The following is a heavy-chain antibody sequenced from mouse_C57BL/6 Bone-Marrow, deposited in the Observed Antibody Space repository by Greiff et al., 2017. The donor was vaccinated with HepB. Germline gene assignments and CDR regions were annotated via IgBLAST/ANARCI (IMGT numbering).Heavy chain of an antibody. Sequence: EVQLQQSGPVLVKPGASVKMSCKASGYTFTDYDMNWVKQSHGKSLEWIGVINPYNGGTSYNQKFKGKATLTVDKSSSTPYMELISLTSEDSAFYYCARWGTTVSYWGQATLVTVSA. CDR1: GYTFTDYD. V-gene: IGHV1-19*01. J-gene: IGHJ3*01. D-gene: IGHD1-1*01. CDR2: INPYNGGT. CDR3: ARWGTTVSY.